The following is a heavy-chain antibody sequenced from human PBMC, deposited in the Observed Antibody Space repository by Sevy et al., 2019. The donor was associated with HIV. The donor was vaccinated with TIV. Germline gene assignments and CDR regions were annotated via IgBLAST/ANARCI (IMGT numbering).Heavy chain of an antibody. Sequence: QPGGSLRLSCAASGFIFNDYWMHWVRQAPGKGREGVANINEDGSKQYYVDSVKGRFTISRDNAKSSVFLEMNSLRVDDAAIYYCARAIGISASFWGQGTLVTVSS. V-gene: IGHV3-7*03. J-gene: IGHJ4*02. CDR1: GFIFNDYW. CDR2: INEDGSKQ. CDR3: ARAIGISASF. D-gene: IGHD2-15*01.